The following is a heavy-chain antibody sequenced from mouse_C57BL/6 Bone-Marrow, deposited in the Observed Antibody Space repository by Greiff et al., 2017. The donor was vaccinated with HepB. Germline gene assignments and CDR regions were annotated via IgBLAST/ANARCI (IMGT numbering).Heavy chain of an antibody. CDR3: TRWESYYAMDY. CDR1: GYTFTDYE. D-gene: IGHD4-1*01. V-gene: IGHV1-15*01. Sequence: VQLKESGAELVRPGASVTLSCKASGYTFTDYEMHWVKQTPVHGLEWIGAIDPETGGTAYNQKFKGKAILTADKSSSTAYMELRSLTSEDSAVYYCTRWESYYAMDYWGQGTSVTVSS. J-gene: IGHJ4*01. CDR2: IDPETGGT.